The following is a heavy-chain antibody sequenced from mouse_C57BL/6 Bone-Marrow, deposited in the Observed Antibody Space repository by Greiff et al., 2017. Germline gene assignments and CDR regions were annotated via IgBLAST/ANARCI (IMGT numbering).Heavy chain of an antibody. CDR3: ARKGQLRLSCAY. Sequence: QVQLQQPGAELVMPGASVKLSCKASGYTFTSYWMHWVKQRPGQGLEWIGEIDPSDSYTNYNQKFKGKSTLTVDKSSSTAYMQLSSLTSEDSAVYYCARKGQLRLSCAYWGQGTLVTVSA. CDR1: GYTFTSYW. CDR2: IDPSDSYT. J-gene: IGHJ3*01. D-gene: IGHD3-2*02. V-gene: IGHV1-69*01.